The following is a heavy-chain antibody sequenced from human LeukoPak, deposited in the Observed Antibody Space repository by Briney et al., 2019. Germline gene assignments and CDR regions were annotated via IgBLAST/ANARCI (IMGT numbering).Heavy chain of an antibody. J-gene: IGHJ3*02. CDR1: GGSISSYY. D-gene: IGHD3-10*01. Sequence: PSETLSLTCTVSGGSISSYYWGWIRQPPGKGMEWNGSIYHSGRKYYSTSLKSRVTISLDTSRNQFSLKLNSVTAADTAVYYCAKSNGYGLVDIWGQGTMVTVSS. V-gene: IGHV4-39*07. CDR2: IYHSGRK. CDR3: AKSNGYGLVDI.